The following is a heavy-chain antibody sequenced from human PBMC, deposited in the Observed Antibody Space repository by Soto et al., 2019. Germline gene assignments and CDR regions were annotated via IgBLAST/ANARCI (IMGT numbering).Heavy chain of an antibody. Sequence: GESLKISCQGSGYSFPGYWIGWVRQMPGKGLEWMGIIYPGDSDTRYNPSFQGQVTISVDRSISTSHLQWTSLKASDTAMYYCARTPRCGSSSRYFDLWGRGTLVTVSS. D-gene: IGHD6-6*01. CDR1: GYSFPGYW. CDR3: ARTPRCGSSSRYFDL. CDR2: IYPGDSDT. J-gene: IGHJ2*01. V-gene: IGHV5-51*01.